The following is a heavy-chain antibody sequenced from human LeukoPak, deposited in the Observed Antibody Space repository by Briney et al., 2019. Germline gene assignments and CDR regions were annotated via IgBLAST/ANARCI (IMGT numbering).Heavy chain of an antibody. CDR3: ARGGHYTMPVFTLDV. D-gene: IGHD2-2*01. Sequence: SQTLSPTCTLSGPSISRYYWTCVRQPAGKSLEWIGYIHNLATTDKNPSLTSRVTISMGTSKKEFTLPLTCMTAADTAVYYCARGGHYTMPVFTLDVWGQGILVTASS. CDR2: IHNLATT. V-gene: IGHV4-59*01. CDR1: GPSISRYY. J-gene: IGHJ4*02.